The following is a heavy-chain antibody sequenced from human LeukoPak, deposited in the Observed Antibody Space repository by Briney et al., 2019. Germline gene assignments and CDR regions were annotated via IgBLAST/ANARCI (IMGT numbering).Heavy chain of an antibody. J-gene: IGHJ4*02. D-gene: IGHD6-19*01. CDR2: ISYDGTNK. Sequence: GGSLRLSCAASGFTFSSYPMHWVRQAPGKGLEWVAVISYDGTNKWYADSVQGRLAISRDNSKNTLYLQMNSLRPEDTAVYYCARDRLLITVAGTVDQWGRGTLVTVSS. V-gene: IGHV3-30*09. CDR1: GFTFSSYP. CDR3: ARDRLLITVAGTVDQ.